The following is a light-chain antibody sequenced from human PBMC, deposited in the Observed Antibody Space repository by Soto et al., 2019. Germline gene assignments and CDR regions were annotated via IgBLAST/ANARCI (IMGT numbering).Light chain of an antibody. CDR1: QTVTSGY. J-gene: IGKJ4*01. CDR3: QQYGSSPLT. Sequence: EIVLTQSPGTLSLSPGERATLSCRASQTVTSGYLAWYQQKLGQAPRLLIYGASSRATGIPDRFSASGSGPDFTLTISRLEPEDFAVYYCQQYGSSPLTFGGGTKVEIK. CDR2: GAS. V-gene: IGKV3-20*01.